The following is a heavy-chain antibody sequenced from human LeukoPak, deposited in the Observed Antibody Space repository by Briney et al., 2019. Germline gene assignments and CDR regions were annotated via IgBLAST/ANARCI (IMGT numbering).Heavy chain of an antibody. CDR2: IKQDGSEK. CDR1: GLTFSSSW. V-gene: IGHV3-7*01. Sequence: GGSLRLSCAVSGLTFSSSWMNWVRQAPGKGLEWVANIKQDGSEKNYVDSVKGRFTISRDNAKSSLFLQMNDLRAEDTAVYYCAKGGRGNGEVYWGQGTLVTVSS. J-gene: IGHJ4*02. CDR3: AKGGRGNGEVY. D-gene: IGHD2-8*01.